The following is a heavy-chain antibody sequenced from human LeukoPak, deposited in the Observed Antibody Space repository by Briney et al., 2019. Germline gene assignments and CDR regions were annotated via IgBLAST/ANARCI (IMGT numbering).Heavy chain of an antibody. CDR2: INTNTGNP. D-gene: IGHD3-22*01. CDR1: GYTFTSYA. J-gene: IGHJ6*03. CDR3: ARTIAARQGNYDSSGYYYVPYYYYYMDV. V-gene: IGHV7-4-1*02. Sequence: ASVKVSCKASGYTFTSYAMNWVRQAPGQGLEWMGWINTNTGNPTYAQGFTGRFVFSLDTSVSTAYLQISSLKAEDTAVYYCARTIAARQGNYDSSGYYYVPYYYYYMDVWGKGTTVTVSS.